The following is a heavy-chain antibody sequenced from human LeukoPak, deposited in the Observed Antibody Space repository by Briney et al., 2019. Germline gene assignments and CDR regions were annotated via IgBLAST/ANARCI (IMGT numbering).Heavy chain of an antibody. CDR2: ISSSGSTI. CDR3: AREDLQAFDC. J-gene: IGHJ4*02. Sequence: PGGSLRLSCAASGFTFSTYEMNRVRQAPGEGLEWVSYISSSGSTIYYADSVKGRFTISRDDAKNSLYLQMNSLRADDTAVYYCAREDLQAFDCWGQGTLVTVSS. V-gene: IGHV3-48*03. CDR1: GFTFSTYE.